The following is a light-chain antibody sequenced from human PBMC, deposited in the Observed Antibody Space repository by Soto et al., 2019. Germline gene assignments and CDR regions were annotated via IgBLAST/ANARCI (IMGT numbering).Light chain of an antibody. J-gene: IGKJ1*01. CDR3: QQYYSYPWA. CDR2: AAS. CDR1: QGISSY. V-gene: IGKV1-8*01. Sequence: AIRMTQSPSSFSASTGDRVTITCRASQGISSYLAWYQQKPGKAPKLLIYAASTLQSGVPSRFSGSGSGTDFTLTISCLQSEDFATYYCQQYYSYPWAFDQGTKVEIE.